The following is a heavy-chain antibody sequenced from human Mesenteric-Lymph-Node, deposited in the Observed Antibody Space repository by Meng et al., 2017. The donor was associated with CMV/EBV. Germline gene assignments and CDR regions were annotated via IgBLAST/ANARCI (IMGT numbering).Heavy chain of an antibody. J-gene: IGHJ3*01. D-gene: IGHD2-15*01. CDR3: AKVVSGEDDAFDF. Sequence: GGSLRLSCAASGFTFSSYGMHWVRQAPGKGLEWVAFIRYDGSNKYYADSVKGRFTISRDNSKNTLYLQMNSLRAEDTAVYYCAKVVSGEDDAFDFWGQGTMVTVSS. CDR2: IRYDGSNK. CDR1: GFTFSSYG. V-gene: IGHV3-30*02.